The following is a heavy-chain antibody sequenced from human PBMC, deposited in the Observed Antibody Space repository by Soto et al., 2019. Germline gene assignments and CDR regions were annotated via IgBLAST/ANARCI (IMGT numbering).Heavy chain of an antibody. CDR2: INHSGST. Sequence: PTETLSLTCAVYGGSFSGYYWSWIRQPPGKGLEWIGEINHSGSTNYNPSLKSRVTISVDTSKKQFSLKLSSVTAADTAMYYCARLLAAGPSLSGYYYMDVWSKGTTDIVSS. J-gene: IGHJ6*03. D-gene: IGHD6-13*01. CDR1: GGSFSGYY. V-gene: IGHV4-34*01. CDR3: ARLLAAGPSLSGYYYMDV.